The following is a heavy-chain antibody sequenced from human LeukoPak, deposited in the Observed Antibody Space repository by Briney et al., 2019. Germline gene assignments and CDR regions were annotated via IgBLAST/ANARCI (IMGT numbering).Heavy chain of an antibody. Sequence: GASVKVSCKASGYTFTSYYMHWVRQAPGQGLEWMGIINPSGGSTSYAQKFQGRVTMTRDTSTSTVYMELSSLRSEDTAVYYCARGVLIVVVPAAILTDHWGQGTLVTVSS. D-gene: IGHD2-2*02. CDR2: INPSGGST. CDR3: ARGVLIVVVPAAILTDH. V-gene: IGHV1-46*01. J-gene: IGHJ4*02. CDR1: GYTFTSYY.